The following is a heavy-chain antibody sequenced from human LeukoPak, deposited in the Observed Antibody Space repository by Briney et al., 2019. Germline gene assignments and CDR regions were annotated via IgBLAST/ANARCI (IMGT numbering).Heavy chain of an antibody. CDR3: ARGLAARRRGFDY. J-gene: IGHJ4*02. CDR1: GGSFSGYY. V-gene: IGHV4-34*01. D-gene: IGHD6-6*01. CDR2: IDHSGST. Sequence: KPSETLSLTCAVYGGSFSGYYWSWLRQPPGKGLEWIGEIDHSGSTNYNPSLKSRVTISVDTSKNQFSLKLSSVTAADTAVYYCARGLAARRRGFDYWGQGTLVTVSS.